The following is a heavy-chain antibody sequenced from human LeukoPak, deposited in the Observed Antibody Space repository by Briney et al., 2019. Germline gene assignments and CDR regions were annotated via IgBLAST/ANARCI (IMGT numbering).Heavy chain of an antibody. CDR2: ISGSGGST. CDR1: GFTFSSYA. J-gene: IGHJ4*02. D-gene: IGHD5-24*01. V-gene: IGHV3-23*01. CDR3: AKEERGYFDY. Sequence: GGSLRLSCSASGFTFSSYAMHWVRQAPGKGLEWVSAISGSGGSTYYADSVKGRFTISRDNSKNTLYLQMSSLRAEDTAVYYCAKEERGYFDYWGQGTLVTVSS.